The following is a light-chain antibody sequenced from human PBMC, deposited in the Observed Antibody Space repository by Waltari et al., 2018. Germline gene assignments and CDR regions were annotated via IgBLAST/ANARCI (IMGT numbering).Light chain of an antibody. J-gene: IGKJ1*01. Sequence: DVVMTQSPLSLPVTLGQPASISCRSSQSLVSSDGNTYFNWFHQRPGQSPRRLLYKVSDRYSGVPDRFSGSGSCTDFTLRISRVEAEDVWVYYCMQGTHRPWTFGQGTKVEIK. V-gene: IGKV2-30*01. CDR1: QSLVSSDGNTY. CDR2: KVS. CDR3: MQGTHRPWT.